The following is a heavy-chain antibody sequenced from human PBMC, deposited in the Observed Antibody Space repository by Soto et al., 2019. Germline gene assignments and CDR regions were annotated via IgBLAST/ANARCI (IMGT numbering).Heavy chain of an antibody. J-gene: IGHJ5*02. V-gene: IGHV4-30-2*01. CDR3: ARGYCSGGSCENWFDP. Sequence: SETLSLTCAVSGGSISSGGYSWSWIRQPAGKGLEWIGYIYHSGSTYYNPSLKSRVTISVDRSKNQFSLKLSSVTAADTAVYYCARGYCSGGSCENWFDPWGQGTLVTVSS. D-gene: IGHD2-15*01. CDR2: IYHSGST. CDR1: GGSISSGGYS.